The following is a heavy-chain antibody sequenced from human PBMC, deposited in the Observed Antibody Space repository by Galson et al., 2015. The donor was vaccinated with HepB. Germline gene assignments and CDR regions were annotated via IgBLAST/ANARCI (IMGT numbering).Heavy chain of an antibody. V-gene: IGHV4-31*03. CDR2: IYYSGST. J-gene: IGHJ4*02. CDR3: AREAVAGNFDY. Sequence: TLSLTCTVSGGSISSGGYYWSWIRQHPGKGLEWIGYIYYSGSTYYNPSLKSRVTISVDTSKNQFSLKLSSVTAADTAVYYCAREAVAGNFDYWGQGTLVTVSS. CDR1: GGSISSGGYY. D-gene: IGHD6-19*01.